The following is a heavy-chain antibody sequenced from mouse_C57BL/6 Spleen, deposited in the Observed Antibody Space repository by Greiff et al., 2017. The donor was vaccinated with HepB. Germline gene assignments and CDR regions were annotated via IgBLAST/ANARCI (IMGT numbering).Heavy chain of an antibody. CDR3: ARNKLGDAMDY. V-gene: IGHV1-64*01. CDR1: GYTFTSYW. Sequence: QVQLQQPGAELVKPGASVKLSCKASGYTFTSYWMHWVKQRPGQGLEWIGMIHPNSGSTNYNEKFKSKATLTVDKSSSTAYMQLSSLTSEDSAVYYCARNKLGDAMDYWGQGTSVTVSS. D-gene: IGHD4-1*01. CDR2: IHPNSGST. J-gene: IGHJ4*01.